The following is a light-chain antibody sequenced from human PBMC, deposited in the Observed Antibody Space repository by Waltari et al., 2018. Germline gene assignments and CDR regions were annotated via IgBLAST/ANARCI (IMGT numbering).Light chain of an antibody. Sequence: QSALTQPASVSGSPGQAITISCTGSSSDLGANNYVSWYRQYPGKAPQVLIYEVSNRPSGVSNRFSGSKSGNTASLTISGLQAEDEADYYCLSYTNTAVRVFGGGTRLTVL. CDR1: SSDLGANNY. CDR2: EVS. J-gene: IGLJ3*02. CDR3: LSYTNTAVRV. V-gene: IGLV2-14*01.